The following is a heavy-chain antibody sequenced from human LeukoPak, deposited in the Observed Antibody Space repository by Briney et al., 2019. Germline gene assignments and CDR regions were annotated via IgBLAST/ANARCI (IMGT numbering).Heavy chain of an antibody. Sequence: GASVKVSCKASGYTFTSYGISWVRQAPAQGLEWMGWISAYNGNTNYAQKLQGRVTMTTDTSTSTAYMELRSLRSDDTAVYYCARVPLYYYDRSGSFFDYWGQGTLVTVSS. CDR2: ISAYNGNT. D-gene: IGHD3-22*01. V-gene: IGHV1-18*01. J-gene: IGHJ4*02. CDR1: GYTFTSYG. CDR3: ARVPLYYYDRSGSFFDY.